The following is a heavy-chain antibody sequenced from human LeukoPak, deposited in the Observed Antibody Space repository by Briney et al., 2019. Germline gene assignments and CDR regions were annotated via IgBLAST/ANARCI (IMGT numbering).Heavy chain of an antibody. J-gene: IGHJ4*02. CDR1: GFSFTSSGVG. CDR3: ARTGVYASFFDY. D-gene: IGHD2-8*01. V-gene: IGHV2-5*01. Sequence: SGPTLVKPTQTLTLTCTFSGFSFTSSGVGVGWIRQPPGKALEWLALIYWNDDKRFSPFLKSRLTITKDSSRNQVVLTVTNMDPVDTATYYCARTGVYASFFDYWGQGTLVTVSS. CDR2: IYWNDDK.